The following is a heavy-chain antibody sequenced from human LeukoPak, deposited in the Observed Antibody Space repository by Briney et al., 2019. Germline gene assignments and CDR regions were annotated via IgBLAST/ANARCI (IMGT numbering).Heavy chain of an antibody. CDR1: GGTFSSYA. Sequence: SVKVSCKASGGTFSSYAISWVRQAPGQGLEWMGGIIPIFGTANYAQKFQGRVAITADESTSTTYMELSSLRSEDTAVYYCAVYGDYDSHAFDIWGQGTMVTVSS. CDR3: AVYGDYDSHAFDI. J-gene: IGHJ3*02. D-gene: IGHD4-17*01. CDR2: IIPIFGTA. V-gene: IGHV1-69*01.